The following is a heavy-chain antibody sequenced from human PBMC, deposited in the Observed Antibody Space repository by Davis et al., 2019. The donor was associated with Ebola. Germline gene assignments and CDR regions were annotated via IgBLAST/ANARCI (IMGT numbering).Heavy chain of an antibody. J-gene: IGHJ6*02. CDR3: AKQDTAMVRYYYYGMDV. V-gene: IGHV1-18*04. Sequence: ASVKVSCKASGYTFTSYGISWVRQAPGQGLEWMGWISAYNGNTNYAQKLQGRVTMTTDTSTSTAYMELSSLRSEDTAVYYCAKQDTAMVRYYYYGMDVWGQGTTVTVSS. CDR1: GYTFTSYG. CDR2: ISAYNGNT. D-gene: IGHD5-18*01.